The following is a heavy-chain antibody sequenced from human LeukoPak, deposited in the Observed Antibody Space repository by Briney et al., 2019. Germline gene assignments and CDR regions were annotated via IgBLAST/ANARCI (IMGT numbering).Heavy chain of an antibody. Sequence: GGSLRLSCVGSGFTFRSHAMSWVRQAPEKGLEFVSGIYENGGTTYYADSVKGRFTISRDNSKNTLYLQMNSLRAEDTAVYYCARDSYYYDSSGSDYWGQGTLVTVSS. D-gene: IGHD3-22*01. J-gene: IGHJ4*02. V-gene: IGHV3-23*01. CDR1: GFTFRSHA. CDR3: ARDSYYYDSSGSDY. CDR2: IYENGGTT.